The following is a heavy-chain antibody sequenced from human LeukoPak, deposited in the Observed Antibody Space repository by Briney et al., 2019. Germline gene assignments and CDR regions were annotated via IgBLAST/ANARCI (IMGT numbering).Heavy chain of an antibody. CDR2: IYYRSKWKN. J-gene: IGHJ4*02. D-gene: IGHD5-12*01. Sequence: PSQTLSLTCAISGESVSNDRAAWHWLRQSPSRDLGWLGRIYYRSKWKNDYPLSVKGRISVDADTSKNQLSLHLNSVTPEDTAVYYCARDVVGMGGYVGLPRDYWAQGTLVTASS. CDR3: ARDVVGMGGYVGLPRDY. CDR1: GESVSNDRAA. V-gene: IGHV6-1*01.